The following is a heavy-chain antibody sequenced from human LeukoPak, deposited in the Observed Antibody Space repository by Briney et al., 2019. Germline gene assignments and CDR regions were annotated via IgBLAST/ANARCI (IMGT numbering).Heavy chain of an antibody. CDR2: ISWNSGSI. D-gene: IGHD3-22*01. J-gene: IGHJ4*02. V-gene: IGHV3-9*01. Sequence: GGSLRLSCAASGFTFSSSAMSWVRQAPGKGLEWVSGISWNSGSIGYADSVKGRFTISRDNAKNSLYLQMNSLRAEDTALYYCAKDDSSGYYWGQGTLVTVSS. CDR3: AKDDSSGYY. CDR1: GFTFSSSA.